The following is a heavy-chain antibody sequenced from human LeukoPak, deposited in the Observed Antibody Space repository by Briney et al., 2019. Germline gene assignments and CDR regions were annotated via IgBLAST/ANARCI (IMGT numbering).Heavy chain of an antibody. CDR1: GFTFSSYW. CDR3: ANLPITGGYYFDY. CDR2: IKQDGSEK. J-gene: IGHJ4*02. Sequence: GGSLRLSCAASGFTFSSYWMSWVRQAPGKGLEWVANIKQDGSEKYYVDSVKGRFTISRDNSKNTLYLQMNSLRAEDTAVYYCANLPITGGYYFDYWGQGTLVTVSS. D-gene: IGHD2-8*02. V-gene: IGHV3-7*03.